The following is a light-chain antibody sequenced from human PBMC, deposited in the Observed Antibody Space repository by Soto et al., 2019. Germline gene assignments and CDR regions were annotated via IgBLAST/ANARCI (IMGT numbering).Light chain of an antibody. Sequence: EKVMTQSPATLSVAPGERATLSCRASQSVSSNLAWYQQKPGQAPRLLIYRASARATGIPARFSGSGSGTEFTLSISSLQSEDFAVYYCQQYNNWPSWTFGQGTKVEIK. CDR1: QSVSSN. V-gene: IGKV3-15*01. CDR2: RAS. J-gene: IGKJ1*01. CDR3: QQYNNWPSWT.